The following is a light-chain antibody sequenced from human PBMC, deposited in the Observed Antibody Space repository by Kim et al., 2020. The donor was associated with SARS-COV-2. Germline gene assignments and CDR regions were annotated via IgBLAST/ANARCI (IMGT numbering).Light chain of an antibody. CDR3: QAWDSSTEV. CDR2: QDS. J-gene: IGLJ1*01. Sequence: SYELTQPPSVSVSPGQTASITCSGEKLGDKYACWYQQKPGQYPVLVIYQDSKRPSGIPERFYGSNSGNTATLTISGTQAMDEADYYCQAWDSSTEVFGTG. CDR1: KLGDKY. V-gene: IGLV3-1*01.